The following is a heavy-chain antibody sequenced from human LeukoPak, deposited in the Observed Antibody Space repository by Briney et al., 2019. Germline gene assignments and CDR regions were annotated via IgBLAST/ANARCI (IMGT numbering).Heavy chain of an antibody. D-gene: IGHD6-13*01. CDR1: GFTFSTYA. CDR2: SSGSGGST. Sequence: GGSQRLSCAASGFTFSTYAMTWVRQAPGKGLEWVSASSGSGGSTYYADSVKGRFTISRDNSKNTLYLQMNSLRAEDTAVYYCAKVRTGIADAFDIWGQGTMVTVSS. CDR3: AKVRTGIADAFDI. J-gene: IGHJ3*02. V-gene: IGHV3-23*01.